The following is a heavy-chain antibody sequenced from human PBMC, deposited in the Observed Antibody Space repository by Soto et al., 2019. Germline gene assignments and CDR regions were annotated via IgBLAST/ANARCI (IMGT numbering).Heavy chain of an antibody. CDR2: IYYSGST. Sequence: SETLSLTCTVSGGSISSYYWSWIRQPPGKGLEWIGYIYYSGSTNYDPSLKSRVTLSVDTSKNQFSLKLSSVTAADTAVYYCARSGIAATTSYYFEYWGQGTLVTVSS. V-gene: IGHV4-59*01. CDR1: GGSISSYY. CDR3: ARSGIAATTSYYFEY. J-gene: IGHJ4*02. D-gene: IGHD5-12*01.